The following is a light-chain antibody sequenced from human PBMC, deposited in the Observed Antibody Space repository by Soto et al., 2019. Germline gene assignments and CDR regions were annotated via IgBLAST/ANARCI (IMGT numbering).Light chain of an antibody. Sequence: QSVLTQPPSVSGAPGQRVTISCTGGSSNIGAGYDVHWYQQLPGTAPKLLVSGNTNRPSGVPDRFSGSKSGTSASLAITGLQAEDEADYYCQSFDSSLGGWVFGGGTKLTV. CDR1: SSNIGAGYD. CDR3: QSFDSSLGGWV. V-gene: IGLV1-40*01. J-gene: IGLJ3*02. CDR2: GNT.